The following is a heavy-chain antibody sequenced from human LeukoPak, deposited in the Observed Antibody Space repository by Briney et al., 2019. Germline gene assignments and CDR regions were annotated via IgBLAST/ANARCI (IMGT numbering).Heavy chain of an antibody. J-gene: IGHJ4*02. CDR1: GGSFSGYY. D-gene: IGHD3-10*01. V-gene: IGHV4-34*01. CDR3: AIITMARGVISDY. CDR2: INHSGST. Sequence: SETLSLTCAVYGGSFSGYYWSWIRQPPGKGLEWIGEINHSGSTNYNPSLKSRVTISVDTSKNQFSLKLSSVTAADTAVYYCAIITMARGVISDYWGQGTLVTVSS.